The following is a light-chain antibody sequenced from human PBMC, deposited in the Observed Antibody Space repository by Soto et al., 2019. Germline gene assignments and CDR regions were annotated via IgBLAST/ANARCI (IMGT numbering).Light chain of an antibody. J-gene: IGKJ2*01. CDR3: QQYYSLYT. CDR2: AAS. Sequence: DIQMTQSPSSLSASVGDRVTITCRASQSISSYLNWYQQKPGKAPKLLIYAASSLQSGVPSRFSGSGSGTDFTLTISRLQPEDFATYYCQQYYSLYTFGQGTKLEIK. V-gene: IGKV1-39*01. CDR1: QSISSY.